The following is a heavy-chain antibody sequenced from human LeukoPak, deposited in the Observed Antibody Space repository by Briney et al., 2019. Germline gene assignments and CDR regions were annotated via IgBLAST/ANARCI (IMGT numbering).Heavy chain of an antibody. CDR1: GGSISSGTYY. J-gene: IGHJ4*03. D-gene: IGHD3-22*01. Sequence: SETLSLTCTVSGGSISSGTYYWSWIRQHPGKGLEWIAYIYYSGTTYYNPSLKSRITISVDTSKNQFSLKLSSVTAADTAVYYCARWEGYYRFFFDSWGQGTTVTVSS. CDR2: IYYSGTT. V-gene: IGHV4-31*03. CDR3: ARWEGYYRFFFDS.